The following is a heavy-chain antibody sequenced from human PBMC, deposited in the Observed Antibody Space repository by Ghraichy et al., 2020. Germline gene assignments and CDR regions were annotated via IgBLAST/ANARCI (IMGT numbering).Heavy chain of an antibody. J-gene: IGHJ5*02. CDR2: MNEDGTIT. CDR3: ASDLSGRSGS. CDR1: GFTFRNFW. V-gene: IGHV3-74*01. D-gene: IGHD1-26*01. Sequence: LSLTCAASGFTFRNFWMHWVRQVPGKGLVWVSRMNEDGTITTYADSMKGRFTISRDNAKNTLYLQMNSLRVDDSAVYYCASDLSGRSGSWGQGTLVTVSS.